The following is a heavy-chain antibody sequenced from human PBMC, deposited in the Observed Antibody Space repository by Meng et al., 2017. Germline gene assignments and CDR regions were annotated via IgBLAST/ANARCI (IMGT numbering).Heavy chain of an antibody. CDR3: ARSHVLLWFGEDLDY. CDR1: GYTFTSYA. CDR2: INAGNGNT. D-gene: IGHD3-10*01. J-gene: IGHJ4*02. V-gene: IGHV1-3*01. Sequence: QVQLWQSGAEVEKPGASVNVSCKASGYTFTSYAMHWVRQAPGQRLEWMGWINAGNGNTKYSQKFQGRVTITRDTSASTAYMELSSLRSEDTAVYYCARSHVLLWFGEDLDYWGQGTLVTVSS.